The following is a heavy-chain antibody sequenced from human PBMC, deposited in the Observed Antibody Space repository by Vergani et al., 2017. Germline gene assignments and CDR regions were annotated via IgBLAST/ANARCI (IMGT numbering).Heavy chain of an antibody. Sequence: QVQLVQSGAEVKKPGASVKVSCKASGYTFTSYGISWVRQAPGQGLEWMAWISAYNGNTNYVQKLQGRVTMTTDTSTSTAYVELRSLRSDDTAVYYCARDPDIVVVPAAPYYYYYNGMDVWGQGTTVTVSS. CDR2: ISAYNGNT. CDR3: ARDPDIVVVPAAPYYYYYNGMDV. CDR1: GYTFTSYG. V-gene: IGHV1-18*04. J-gene: IGHJ6*02. D-gene: IGHD2-2*01.